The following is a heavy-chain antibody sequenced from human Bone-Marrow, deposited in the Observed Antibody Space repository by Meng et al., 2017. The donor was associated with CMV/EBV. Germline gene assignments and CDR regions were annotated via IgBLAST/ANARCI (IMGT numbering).Heavy chain of an antibody. CDR1: GFTFSSYA. CDR3: ARGQISYYLVYYFDH. CDR2: ISYDGSNK. V-gene: IGHV3-30*04. Sequence: GGSLRLSCAASGFTFSSYAMHWARQAPGKGLEWVAVISYDGSNKYYADSVKGRFTISRDNSKNTLYLQVNSLRAEDTAVYYCARGQISYYLVYYFDHWGHGTLVTVSS. J-gene: IGHJ4*01. D-gene: IGHD1-26*01.